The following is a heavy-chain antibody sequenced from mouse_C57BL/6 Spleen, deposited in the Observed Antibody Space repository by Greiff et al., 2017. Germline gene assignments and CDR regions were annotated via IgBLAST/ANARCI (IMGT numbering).Heavy chain of an antibody. CDR3: ARSDTTVSRWFAY. CDR2: IDPSDSST. Sequence: QVQLQQSGAELVMPGASVKLSCKASGYTFTSYWLHWVKQRPGQGLEWIGEIDPSDSSTNYHKKFKGKSTLTVDKSSSTAYMQLSSLTSEDSAVYYCARSDTTVSRWFAYWGQGTLVTVSA. CDR1: GYTFTSYW. V-gene: IGHV1-69*01. D-gene: IGHD1-1*01. J-gene: IGHJ3*01.